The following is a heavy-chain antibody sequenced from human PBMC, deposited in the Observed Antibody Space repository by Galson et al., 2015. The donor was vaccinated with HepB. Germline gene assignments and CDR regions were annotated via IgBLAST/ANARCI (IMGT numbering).Heavy chain of an antibody. Sequence: TLSLTCTVSGGSISSGDYYWSWIRQPPGKGLEWIGYIYYSGSTYYNPSLKSRVTISVDTSKNQFSLKLSSVTAADTAVYYCASRKGDDYSNYGGRNWFDPWGQGTLVTVSS. D-gene: IGHD4-11*01. CDR3: ASRKGDDYSNYGGRNWFDP. J-gene: IGHJ5*02. CDR2: IYYSGST. CDR1: GGSISSGDYY. V-gene: IGHV4-30-4*01.